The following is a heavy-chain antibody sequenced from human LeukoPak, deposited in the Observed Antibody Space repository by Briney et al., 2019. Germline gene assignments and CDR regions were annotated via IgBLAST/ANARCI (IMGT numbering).Heavy chain of an antibody. CDR2: ISSSSSYI. CDR3: ARGTRGYSGYPSSYFDY. CDR1: GFTFSSYS. D-gene: IGHD5-12*01. J-gene: IGHJ4*02. V-gene: IGHV3-21*01. Sequence: PGGSLRLSCAASGFTFSSYSMNWVRQAPGKGLEWVSSISSSSSYIYYADSVKGRFTISRDNAKNSLYLQMNSLRAEDTAVYYCARGTRGYSGYPSSYFDYWGQGTLVTVSS.